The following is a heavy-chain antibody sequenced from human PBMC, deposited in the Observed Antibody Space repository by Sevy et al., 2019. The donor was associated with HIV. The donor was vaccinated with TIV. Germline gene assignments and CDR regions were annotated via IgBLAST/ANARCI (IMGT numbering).Heavy chain of an antibody. Sequence: ASVKVSCKASGFTFTSSAMQWVRQARGQRLEWIGWIVVGSGNTNYAQKFQERVTITRDMSTSTAYMELSSLRAEDTAVYYCAAGLVGPDYYYGMDVWGQGTTVTVSS. CDR2: IVVGSGNT. V-gene: IGHV1-58*02. CDR3: AAGLVGPDYYYGMDV. J-gene: IGHJ6*02. CDR1: GFTFTSSA. D-gene: IGHD3-3*01.